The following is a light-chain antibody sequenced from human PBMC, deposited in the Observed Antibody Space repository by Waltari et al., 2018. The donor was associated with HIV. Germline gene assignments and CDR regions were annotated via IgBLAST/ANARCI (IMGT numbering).Light chain of an antibody. Sequence: SYELTQPPSVPVPPGQTARLTCSGDALPKQYAYWYQQKPGQAPVLVIYKDTERPSGIPERFSGSISGTTVTLTISGVQAEDEADYYCQSADISTWVFGGGTKLTVL. CDR2: KDT. J-gene: IGLJ3*02. V-gene: IGLV3-25*03. CDR1: ALPKQY. CDR3: QSADISTWV.